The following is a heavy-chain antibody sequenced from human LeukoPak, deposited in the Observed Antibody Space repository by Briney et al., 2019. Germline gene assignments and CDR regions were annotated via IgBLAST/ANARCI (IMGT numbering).Heavy chain of an antibody. D-gene: IGHD2-21*02. CDR3: ARDHRYCGGDCLFFDY. V-gene: IGHV3-7*03. CDR2: IKQDGSEK. J-gene: IGHJ4*02. CDR1: GFTFSSYA. Sequence: GGSLRLSCAASGFTFSSYAMSWVRQAPGKGLEWVANIKQDGSEKYYVDSVKGRFTISRDNAKNSLYLQMNSLRAEDTAVYYCARDHRYCGGDCLFFDYWGQGTLVTVSS.